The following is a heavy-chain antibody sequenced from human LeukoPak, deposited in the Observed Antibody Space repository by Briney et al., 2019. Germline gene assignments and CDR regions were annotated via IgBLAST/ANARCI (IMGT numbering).Heavy chain of an antibody. J-gene: IGHJ4*02. D-gene: IGHD1-26*01. CDR1: GFTFSSYG. V-gene: IGHV3-30*18. CDR2: ISYDGSNK. CDR3: AEDLLRFQSRGSVFDY. Sequence: QPGRSLRLSCAASGFTFSSYGMQWVRQAPGKGLEWVAVISYDGSNKYYADSVKGRFTISRDNSKNTLYLQMNSLRAEDTAVYYCAEDLLRFQSRGSVFDYWGQGTLVTVSS.